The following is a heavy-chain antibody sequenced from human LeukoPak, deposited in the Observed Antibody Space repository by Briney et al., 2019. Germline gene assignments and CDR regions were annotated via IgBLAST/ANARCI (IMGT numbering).Heavy chain of an antibody. D-gene: IGHD1-26*01. CDR2: IYTTGTA. Sequence: SETLSLTCDVSGGSISSHYWGWVRHPAGKGLEWLGRIYTTGTAHFTPALRSRLTMSVDTSKNQSSLKLASVTAADKAVYFCARQGYTASYYFLDFWSQGTLVTVSS. CDR3: ARQGYTASYYFLDF. J-gene: IGHJ4*02. CDR1: GGSISSHY. V-gene: IGHV4-4*07.